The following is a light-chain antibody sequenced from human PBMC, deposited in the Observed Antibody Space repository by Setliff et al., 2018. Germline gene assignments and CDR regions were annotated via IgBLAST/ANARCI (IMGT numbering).Light chain of an antibody. J-gene: IGLJ1*01. V-gene: IGLV2-23*02. CDR1: SSDVGNYKD. CDR2: EVT. CDR3: CSYAGGGTFYV. Sequence: QSVLTQPASVSGSPGQSITISCTGSSSDVGNYKDVSWYQQHPGKAPKLIIYEVTKRPSGVPNRFSGSKSGNTASLTIFGLQAEDEADYYCCSYAGGGTFYVFGTGTKGTVL.